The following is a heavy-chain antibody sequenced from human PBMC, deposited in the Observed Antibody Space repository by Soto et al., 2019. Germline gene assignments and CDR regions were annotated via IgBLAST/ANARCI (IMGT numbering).Heavy chain of an antibody. CDR3: AREVNSSPARGPTWFDP. V-gene: IGHV4-4*02. CDR1: GDSINNSHW. D-gene: IGHD6-13*01. J-gene: IGHJ5*02. Sequence: QVQLQESGPGLVQPSGTLSLTCAVSGDSINNSHWWSWVRQTPGKGLEWIGETYHSGTTNYNPSLKTRFTISINKSKNQFSLKRNAVTAAATAVYYCAREVNSSPARGPTWFDPWGQGTLVTVSS. CDR2: TYHSGTT.